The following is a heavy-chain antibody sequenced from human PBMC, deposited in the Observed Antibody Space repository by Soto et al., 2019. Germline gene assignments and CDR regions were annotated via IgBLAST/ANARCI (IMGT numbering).Heavy chain of an antibody. Sequence: SETLSLTCTVSGASINSGGYYWSWVRQLPGKGLEWIGYIYFSGSTYYNPSFESRLTISLDTSQNQFTLKLSSVTAADTAFYYCASGKAWEVLLAYWGQGTLVTVSS. CDR1: GASINSGGYY. J-gene: IGHJ4*02. D-gene: IGHD1-26*01. CDR3: ASGKAWEVLLAY. CDR2: IYFSGST. V-gene: IGHV4-31*03.